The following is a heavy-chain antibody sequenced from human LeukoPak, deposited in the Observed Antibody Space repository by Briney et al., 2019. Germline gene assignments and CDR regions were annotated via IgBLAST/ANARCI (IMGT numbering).Heavy chain of an antibody. CDR1: GFTFSSYG. CDR2: IWYDGSNK. J-gene: IGHJ4*02. V-gene: IGHV3-33*01. CDR3: ARDVNTMIVTVDY. D-gene: IGHD3-22*01. Sequence: GRSLRLSCAASGFTFSSYGMHWVRQAPGKGLEWVAVIWYDGSNKYYADSVKGRFTISRDNSKNTLYLQMNSLRAEDTAVYYCARDVNTMIVTVDYWGQGTLVTVSS.